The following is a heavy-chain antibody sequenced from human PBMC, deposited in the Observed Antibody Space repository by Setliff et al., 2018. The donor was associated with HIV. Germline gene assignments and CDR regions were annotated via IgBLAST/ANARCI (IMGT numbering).Heavy chain of an antibody. CDR3: ARHSGLGGYYSPFDY. D-gene: IGHD3-22*01. Sequence: SETLSLTCTVSGGSIKSSSDYWGWIRQPPGKGLEWIGTIYYSGSTYYNPSLKSRVTISVDTSKNQLSLKLSSVTAADTTVYYCARHSGLGGYYSPFDYWGPGTLVTVSS. J-gene: IGHJ4*02. V-gene: IGHV4-39*01. CDR2: IYYSGST. CDR1: GGSIKSSSDY.